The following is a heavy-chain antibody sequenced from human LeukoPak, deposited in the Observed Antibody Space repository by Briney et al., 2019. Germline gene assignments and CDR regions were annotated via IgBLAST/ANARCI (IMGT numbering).Heavy chain of an antibody. CDR1: GFTFASYD. Sequence: PGGSLRLSCAASGFTFASYDMHWVRQAPGKGLEWVAVISYDGSNKYYADSVKGRFTISRDNSKNTLYLQMNSLRAEDTAVYYCARIVDYGDYVNRDIDYWGQGTLVTVSS. V-gene: IGHV3-30*19. CDR2: ISYDGSNK. CDR3: ARIVDYGDYVNRDIDY. D-gene: IGHD4-17*01. J-gene: IGHJ4*02.